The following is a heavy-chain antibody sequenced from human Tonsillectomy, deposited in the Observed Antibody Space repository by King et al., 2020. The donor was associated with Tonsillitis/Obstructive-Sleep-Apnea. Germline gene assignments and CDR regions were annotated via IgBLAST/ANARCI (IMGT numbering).Heavy chain of an antibody. D-gene: IGHD6-6*01. CDR1: GGSFSGYY. Sequence: VQLQQWGAGLLKPSETLSLTCAVYGGSFSGYYWSWIRQPPGKGLEWIGEINHSGSTNYNSSLKSRVTISVDTSKNQFSLKLSSVTAADTAVYYCARTGSSVENHYYYYMDVWGKGTTVTVSS. CDR3: ARTGSSVENHYYYYMDV. CDR2: INHSGST. V-gene: IGHV4-34*01. J-gene: IGHJ6*03.